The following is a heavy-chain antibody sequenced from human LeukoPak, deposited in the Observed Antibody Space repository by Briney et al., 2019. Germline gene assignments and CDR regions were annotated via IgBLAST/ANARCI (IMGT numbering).Heavy chain of an antibody. CDR2: INSDGSST. V-gene: IGHV3-74*01. Sequence: GGSLRLSCAASGFTFSSYWMHWVRQAPGKGLVWVSRINSDGSSTSYADSVKGRFTISRDNAKNTLYLQMNSLRAEDTAVLYCASGYDSSGYYPDDHWGQGTLVTVSS. CDR1: GFTFSSYW. CDR3: ASGYDSSGYYPDDH. D-gene: IGHD3-22*01. J-gene: IGHJ4*02.